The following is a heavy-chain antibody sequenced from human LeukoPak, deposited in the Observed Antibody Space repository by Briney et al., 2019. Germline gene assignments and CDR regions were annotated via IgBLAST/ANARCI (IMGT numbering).Heavy chain of an antibody. D-gene: IGHD6-19*01. CDR1: GFTSSSYA. Sequence: PRGCLRLSCAASGFTSSSYAMSWVRHAPGKGLEWGSAISGSGGSTYYADSVKGRFTISRDNSRNTLSLQMHGLRADDTAVYYCARGQEQFSSPWQWGPRRKNFYYYGMDVWGQGTTVTVSS. CDR2: ISGSGGST. CDR3: ARGQEQFSSPWQWGPRRKNFYYYGMDV. J-gene: IGHJ6*02. V-gene: IGHV3-23*01.